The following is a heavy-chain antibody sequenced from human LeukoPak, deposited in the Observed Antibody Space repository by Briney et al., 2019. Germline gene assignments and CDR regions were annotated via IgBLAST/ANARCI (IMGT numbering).Heavy chain of an antibody. Sequence: ASVKVSCKASGYTFTSYAMHWVRQAPGQRLEWMGWISGYNGNTIYAQKFQDRATMTTDTSTSTALMELRSLRSDDTAVYYCARSEKTYCGGVCDNYHMDVWGKGTTVTVSS. CDR1: GYTFTSYA. CDR3: ARSEKTYCGGVCDNYHMDV. CDR2: ISGYNGNT. V-gene: IGHV1-3*01. D-gene: IGHD2-21*02. J-gene: IGHJ6*03.